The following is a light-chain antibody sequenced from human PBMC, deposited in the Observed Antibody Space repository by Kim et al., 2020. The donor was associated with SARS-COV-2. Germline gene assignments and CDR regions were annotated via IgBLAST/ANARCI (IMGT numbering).Light chain of an antibody. V-gene: IGKV3-15*01. J-gene: IGKJ1*01. CDR1: ESVTTN. CDR2: GAS. CDR3: QQYNNWWT. Sequence: APATGERATLSCRASESVTTNLAWYQQRPGQATRHLIYGASSRASGIPARFSGSGSGTEFTLTISSLQSEDFAVYFCQQYNNWWTFGQGTKVDIK.